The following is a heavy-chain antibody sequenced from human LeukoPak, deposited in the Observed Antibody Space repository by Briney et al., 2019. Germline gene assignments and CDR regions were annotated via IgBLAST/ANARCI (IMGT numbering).Heavy chain of an antibody. J-gene: IGHJ4*02. CDR1: GFTFRRYW. Sequence: PGGSLRLSCAASGFTFRRYWMNWVRQAPGKGLVWVSRINSDGSTTNYADSVKGRFTISRDNAKNTLYLQMNSLRAEDTAVYYCARVQYDSSGSYYFDYWGQGTLVTVSS. V-gene: IGHV3-74*01. CDR2: INSDGSTT. CDR3: ARVQYDSSGSYYFDY. D-gene: IGHD3-22*01.